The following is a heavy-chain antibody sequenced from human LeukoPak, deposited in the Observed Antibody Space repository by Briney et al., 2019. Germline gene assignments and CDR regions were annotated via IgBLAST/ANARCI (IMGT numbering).Heavy chain of an antibody. D-gene: IGHD3-10*01. CDR2: ISTYNGNT. CDR1: GYTFTTYA. V-gene: IGHV1-18*03. Sequence: ASVKVSCKASGYTFTTYAVSWVRQAPGQGLEWLGWISTYNGNTKYAQKLQDRVTITTDTSTSTAYMELRNLRSDDMDVYYCARDQRFGELTYFDYWGQGTLVTVSS. J-gene: IGHJ4*02. CDR3: ARDQRFGELTYFDY.